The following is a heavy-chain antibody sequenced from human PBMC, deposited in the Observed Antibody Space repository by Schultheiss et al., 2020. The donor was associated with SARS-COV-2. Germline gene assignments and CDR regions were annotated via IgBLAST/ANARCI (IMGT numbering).Heavy chain of an antibody. Sequence: SETLSLTCTVSGGSISSYYWSWIRQPPGKGLEWIGYIYYSGSTNYNPSLKSRVTISVDTSKNQFSLKLSSVTAADTAVYYCARHLTLNVYYEEERNDAFDIWGQGTMVTVSS. CDR1: GGSISSYY. J-gene: IGHJ3*02. CDR2: IYYSGST. CDR3: ARHLTLNVYYEEERNDAFDI. V-gene: IGHV4-59*08. D-gene: IGHD3-22*01.